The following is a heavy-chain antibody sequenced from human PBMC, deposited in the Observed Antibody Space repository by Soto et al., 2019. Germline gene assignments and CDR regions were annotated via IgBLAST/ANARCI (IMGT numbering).Heavy chain of an antibody. CDR3: ARAENQLVGDYYYYGMDV. CDR1: GFTFSSYA. J-gene: IGHJ6*02. Sequence: GGSLRLSCAASGFTFSSYAMHWVRQAPGKGLEWVAVISYDGSNKYYADSVKGRFTISRDNSKNTLYLQMNSLRAEDTAVYYCARAENQLVGDYYYYGMDVRGQGTTVTVSS. D-gene: IGHD6-6*01. CDR2: ISYDGSNK. V-gene: IGHV3-30-3*01.